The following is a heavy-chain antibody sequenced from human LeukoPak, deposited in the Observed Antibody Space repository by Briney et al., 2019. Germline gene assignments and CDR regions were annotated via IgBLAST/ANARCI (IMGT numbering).Heavy chain of an antibody. D-gene: IGHD5-18*01. CDR1: GFTFDDYA. CDR2: ISWNSGSI. CDR3: AKDKGDTYYYYGMDV. V-gene: IGHV3-9*01. J-gene: IGHJ6*02. Sequence: HPGGSLRLSCAASGFTFDDYAMHWVRQAPGKGLEWVSGISWNSGSIGYADSVKGRFTISRDNAKNSLYLQMNSLRAEDTALYYCAKDKGDTYYYYGMDVWGQGTTVTVSS.